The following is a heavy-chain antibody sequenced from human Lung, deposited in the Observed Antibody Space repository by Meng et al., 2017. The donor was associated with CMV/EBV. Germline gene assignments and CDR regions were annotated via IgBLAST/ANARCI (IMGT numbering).Heavy chain of an antibody. V-gene: IGHV4-59*01. CDR3: ARADGGDAFDI. CDR2: IYYSGST. Sequence: SXTXSLTCTASGGSISSYYWSWIRQPPGKGLEWIGYIYYSGSTNYNPSLKSRVTISVDTSKNQLSLKLSSVTAAHTAVYYCARADGGDAFDIWGQGTMVTVSS. CDR1: GGSISSYY. J-gene: IGHJ3*02.